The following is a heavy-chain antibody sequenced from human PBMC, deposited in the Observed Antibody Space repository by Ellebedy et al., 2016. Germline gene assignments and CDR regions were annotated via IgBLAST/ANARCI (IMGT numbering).Heavy chain of an antibody. V-gene: IGHV5-51*01. CDR2: IYPGDSDT. Sequence: KVSXXGSGYTFTSYWIGWVRQLPVKGLEWMGIIYPGDSDTKYRPSFQGQVTISADRSISTAYLQWSSLKASDTAMYYCARGWYSYPKLFDYWGQGTLVTVSS. CDR3: ARGWYSYPKLFDY. D-gene: IGHD5-18*01. CDR1: GYTFTSYW. J-gene: IGHJ4*02.